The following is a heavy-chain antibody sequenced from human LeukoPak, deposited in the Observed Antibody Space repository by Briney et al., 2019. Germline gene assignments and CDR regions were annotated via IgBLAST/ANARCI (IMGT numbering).Heavy chain of an antibody. D-gene: IGHD3-22*01. CDR1: GGTFSSYA. Sequence: ASVKVSCKASGGTFSSYAISWVRQAPGQGLEWMGGIIPIFGTANYAQKFQGRVTITADESTSTAYMELSSLRSEDMAVYYCARESYDSSGYYYGNAFDIWGQGTMVTVSS. J-gene: IGHJ3*02. V-gene: IGHV1-69*13. CDR3: ARESYDSSGYYYGNAFDI. CDR2: IIPIFGTA.